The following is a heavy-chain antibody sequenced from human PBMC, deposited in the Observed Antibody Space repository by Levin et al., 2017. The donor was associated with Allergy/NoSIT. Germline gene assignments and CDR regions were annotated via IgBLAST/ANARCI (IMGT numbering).Heavy chain of an antibody. CDR3: TTTIRWSPVDLYN. CDR1: GFTFSNAW. CDR2: IKSKSDGGTT. Sequence: GESLKISCAASGFTFSNAWMSWVRQAPGKGLEWVGRIKSKSDGGTTEDAAPVNGRLTISRDDSKNMLFLQMNNLNAEDTGVYYCTTTIRWSPVDLYNWGQGTLVNVAS. V-gene: IGHV3-15*01. D-gene: IGHD4-23*01. J-gene: IGHJ4*02.